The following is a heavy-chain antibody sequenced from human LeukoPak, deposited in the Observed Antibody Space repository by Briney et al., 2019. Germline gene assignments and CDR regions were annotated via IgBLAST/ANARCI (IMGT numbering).Heavy chain of an antibody. V-gene: IGHV3-30*01. Sequence: GGSLRLSCAASGFTFSSYAMHWVRQAPGKGLEWVAVISYDGSNKYYADSVKGRFTITRDNSKNTLYLRMNSLRAEDTAVYYCARDGYSSSSSAGTYYYYMDVWGKGTTVTVSS. CDR3: ARDGYSSSSSAGTYYYYMDV. D-gene: IGHD6-6*01. CDR2: ISYDGSNK. CDR1: GFTFSSYA. J-gene: IGHJ6*03.